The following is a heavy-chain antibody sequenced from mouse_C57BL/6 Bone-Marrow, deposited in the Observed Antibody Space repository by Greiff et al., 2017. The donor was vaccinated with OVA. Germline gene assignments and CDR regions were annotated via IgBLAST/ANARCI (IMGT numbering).Heavy chain of an antibody. CDR3: ARLGYSNYDYAMDY. CDR2: IDPSDSYT. D-gene: IGHD2-5*01. CDR1: GYTFTSYW. Sequence: VQLQQPGAELVMPGASVKLSCKASGYTFTSYWMHWVKQRPGQGLEWIGEIDPSDSYTNYNQKFKGKSTLTVDKSSSTAYMQLSSLTSEYSAVYYCARLGYSNYDYAMDYWGQGTSVTVSS. V-gene: IGHV1-69*01. J-gene: IGHJ4*01.